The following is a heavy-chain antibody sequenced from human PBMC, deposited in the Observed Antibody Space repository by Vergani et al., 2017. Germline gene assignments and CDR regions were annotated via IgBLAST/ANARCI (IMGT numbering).Heavy chain of an antibody. D-gene: IGHD2-15*01. CDR3: ARDEGRCSGGSCYSGSYYYYGMDV. CDR1: GGTFSSYA. J-gene: IGHJ6*02. V-gene: IGHV1-69*01. CDR2: IIPIFGTA. Sequence: QVQLVQSGAEVKKPGSSVKVSCKASGGTFSSYAISWVRQAPGQGLEWMGGIIPIFGTANYAQKFQGRVTITACESTSTAYMELSSLRSEDTAVYYCARDEGRCSGGSCYSGSYYYYGMDVWGQGTTVTVSS.